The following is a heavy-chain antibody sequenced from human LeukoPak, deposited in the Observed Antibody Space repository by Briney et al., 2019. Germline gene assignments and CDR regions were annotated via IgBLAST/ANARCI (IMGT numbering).Heavy chain of an antibody. D-gene: IGHD5-18*01. CDR1: GGSISSGGYY. V-gene: IGHV4-31*03. J-gene: IGHJ4*02. CDR3: ASRVQLWLPFVY. Sequence: SETLSLTCTVSGGSISSGGYYWSWIRQHPGKDLEWIGYIYYSGSTYYNPSLKSRVTISVDTSKNQFSLKLSSVTAADTAVYYCASRVQLWLPFVYWGQGTLVTVSS. CDR2: IYYSGST.